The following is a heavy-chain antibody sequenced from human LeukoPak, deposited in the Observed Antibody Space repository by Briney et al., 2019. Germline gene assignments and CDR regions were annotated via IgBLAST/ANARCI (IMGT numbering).Heavy chain of an antibody. D-gene: IGHD3-9*01. CDR3: ARSLLTGYSYYFDY. J-gene: IGHJ4*02. V-gene: IGHV4-59*01. CDR2: IYYSGST. Sequence: SETLSLTCSVSGGYISSYYWSWLRQPPGKGLEWIGYIYYSGSTNYNPSLKSRATISVDTSKNQFSLKLSSVTAADTAVYYCARSLLTGYSYYFDYWGQGTLVTVSS. CDR1: GGYISSYY.